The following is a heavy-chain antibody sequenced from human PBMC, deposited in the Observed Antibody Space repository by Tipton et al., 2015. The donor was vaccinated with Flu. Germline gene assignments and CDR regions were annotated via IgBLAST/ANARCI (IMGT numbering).Heavy chain of an antibody. D-gene: IGHD4-11*01. V-gene: IGHV4-38-2*01. CDR2: ISVGVNT. Sequence: GLVKPSETLSLTCAVSGFSVGSGYSWGWIRQSPRKGLEWIGTISVGVNTFYSPSLKSRVTISVDTSKNQFSLNLRSVSAADTAVYFCARHLYRQRFDIWGQGTPVTVSS. CDR1: GFSVGSGYS. J-gene: IGHJ4*02. CDR3: ARHLYRQRFDI.